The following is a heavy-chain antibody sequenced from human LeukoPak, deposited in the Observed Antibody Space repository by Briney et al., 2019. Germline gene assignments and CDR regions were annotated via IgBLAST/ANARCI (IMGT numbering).Heavy chain of an antibody. V-gene: IGHV1-24*01. CDR1: GYTLTELS. CDR3: ATGLSKWEPLRYNWFDP. Sequence: GASVKVSCKVSGYTLTELSTHWVRQAPGKGLEWMGGFDPEDGETIYAQKFQGRVTMTEDTSTDTAYMELSSLRSEDTAVYYCATGLSKWEPLRYNWFDPWGQGTLVTVSS. CDR2: FDPEDGET. J-gene: IGHJ5*02. D-gene: IGHD1-26*01.